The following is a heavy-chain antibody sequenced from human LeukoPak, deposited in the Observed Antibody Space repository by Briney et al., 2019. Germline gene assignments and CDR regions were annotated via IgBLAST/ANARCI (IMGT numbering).Heavy chain of an antibody. J-gene: IGHJ4*02. CDR3: ARESYGSGTFTDY. Sequence: GRSLRLSCTDSGFTFSRSAMHWVRQAPGKGLEWVAVTSYDGIHKYYADSVQGRFTISRDNSKNTLYLQMNSLRVEDTALYYCARESYGSGTFTDYWGQGTLVTVSS. CDR1: GFTFSRSA. CDR2: TSYDGIHK. V-gene: IGHV3-30-3*01. D-gene: IGHD3-10*01.